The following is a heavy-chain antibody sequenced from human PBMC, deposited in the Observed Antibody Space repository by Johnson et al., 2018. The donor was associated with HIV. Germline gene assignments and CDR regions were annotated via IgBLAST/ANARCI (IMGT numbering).Heavy chain of an antibody. Sequence: VQLVESGGGLIQPGGSLRLSCVASGFAVRSKDMNWVRQAPGKGLEWVSLIYTDGRTYYAGSVKGRFSISRDNSKNTVYLQMNSLRTEDTAMYYCARERGYFGNPAFDIWGQGTMVTVSS. J-gene: IGHJ3*02. CDR1: GFAVRSKD. V-gene: IGHV3-66*03. CDR2: IYTDGRT. D-gene: IGHD4-23*01. CDR3: ARERGYFGNPAFDI.